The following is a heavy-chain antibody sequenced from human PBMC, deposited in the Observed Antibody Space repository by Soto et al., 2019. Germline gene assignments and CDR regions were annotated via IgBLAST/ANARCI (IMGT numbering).Heavy chain of an antibody. CDR1: GFTFSSYS. D-gene: IGHD2-15*01. V-gene: IGHV3-48*02. CDR3: ARVPQVVVAAYGMDV. CDR2: ISSSSSTI. Sequence: GGSLRLSCAASGFTFSSYSMNWVRQAPWKGLEWVSYISSSSSTIYYADSVKGRFTISRDSAKNSLYLQMNSLRDEDTAVYYCARVPQVVVAAYGMDVWGQGTTVTVSS. J-gene: IGHJ6*02.